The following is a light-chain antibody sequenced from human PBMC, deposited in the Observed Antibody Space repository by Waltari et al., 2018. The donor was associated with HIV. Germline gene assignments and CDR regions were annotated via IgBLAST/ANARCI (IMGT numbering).Light chain of an antibody. CDR3: AAWDDSLNGVI. CDR1: SSNIGSNT. J-gene: IGLJ2*01. CDR2: SYN. V-gene: IGLV1-44*01. Sequence: QSVLPQPPSVSGTPGQRVTISCSGSSSNIGSNTVTWYQQLPGTAPKLLILSYNHRPSGVPDRFSGSKSGTSASRAISGRQSEDEADYYCAAWDDSLNGVIFGGGTKLTVL.